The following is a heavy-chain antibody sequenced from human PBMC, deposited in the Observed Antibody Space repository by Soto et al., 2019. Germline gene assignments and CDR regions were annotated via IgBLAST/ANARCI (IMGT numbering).Heavy chain of an antibody. V-gene: IGHV4-31*03. D-gene: IGHD3-10*01. CDR2: IYYSGST. Sequence: QVQLQESGPGLVKPSQTLSLTCTVSDGSISSGGYYWSWIRQHPGKGLEWIGYIYYSGSTYYNPSLKSRVTISVDTSKNQCSLKLSSVTAADTAVYYCARGVTMVRGVIHTPYFDYWGQGTLVTVSS. CDR1: DGSISSGGYY. J-gene: IGHJ4*02. CDR3: ARGVTMVRGVIHTPYFDY.